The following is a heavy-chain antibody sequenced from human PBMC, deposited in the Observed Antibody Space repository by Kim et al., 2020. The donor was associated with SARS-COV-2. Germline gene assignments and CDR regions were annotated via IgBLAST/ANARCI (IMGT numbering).Heavy chain of an antibody. CDR3: ARDQGRCYDYVWGSSRLPNNWFDP. J-gene: IGHJ5*02. V-gene: IGHV3-30*04. CDR1: GFTFSSYA. CDR2: ISYDGSNK. D-gene: IGHD3-16*02. Sequence: GGSRRLSCAASGFTFSSYAMHWVRQAPGKGLEWVAVISYDGSNKYYADSVKGRFTISRDNSKNTLYLQMNSLRAEDTAVYYCARDQGRCYDYVWGSSRLPNNWFDPWGQGTLVTVSS.